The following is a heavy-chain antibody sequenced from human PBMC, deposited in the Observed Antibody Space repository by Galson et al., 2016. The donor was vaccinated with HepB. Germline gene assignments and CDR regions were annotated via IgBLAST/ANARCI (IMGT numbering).Heavy chain of an antibody. CDR2: IMPNGGGT. J-gene: IGHJ4*02. Sequence: SVKVSCKASGYTFSTFYVHWVRQAPGQGLEWIGRIMPNGGGTIYAQNLQGRVTVTGDASTSTVYMELSSLISEDTAVYYCARDHRGIPAAGTGGYWGQGTLVTVSS. D-gene: IGHD6-13*01. CDR3: ARDHRGIPAAGTGGY. V-gene: IGHV1-46*01. CDR1: GYTFSTFY.